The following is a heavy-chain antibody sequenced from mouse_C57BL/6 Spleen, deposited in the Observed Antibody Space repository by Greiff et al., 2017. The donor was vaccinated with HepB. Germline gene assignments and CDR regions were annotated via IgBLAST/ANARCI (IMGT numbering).Heavy chain of an antibody. Sequence: VQGVESGAELAKPGASVKLSCKASGYTFTSYWMHWVKQRPGQGLEWIGYINPSSGYTKYNQKFKDKATLTADKSSSTAYMQLSSLTYEDSAVYYCAHYGYDGNFDVWGTGTTVTVSS. CDR1: GYTFTSYW. CDR2: INPSSGYT. V-gene: IGHV1-7*01. D-gene: IGHD2-2*01. CDR3: AHYGYDGNFDV. J-gene: IGHJ1*03.